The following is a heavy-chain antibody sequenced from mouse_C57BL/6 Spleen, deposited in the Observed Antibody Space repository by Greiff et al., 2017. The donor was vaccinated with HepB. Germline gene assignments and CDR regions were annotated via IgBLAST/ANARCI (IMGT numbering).Heavy chain of an antibody. J-gene: IGHJ4*01. CDR1: GFSLTSYA. D-gene: IGHD1-1*01. V-gene: IGHV2-9-1*01. CDR3: ARNSVYYYGSSPYAMDY. Sequence: QVQLKESGPGLVAPSQSLSITCTVSGFSLTSYAISWVRQPPGKGLEWLGVIWTGGGTNYNSALKSRLSISKDNSKSQVFLKMNSLQTDDTARYYCARNSVYYYGSSPYAMDYWGQGTSVTVSS. CDR2: IWTGGGT.